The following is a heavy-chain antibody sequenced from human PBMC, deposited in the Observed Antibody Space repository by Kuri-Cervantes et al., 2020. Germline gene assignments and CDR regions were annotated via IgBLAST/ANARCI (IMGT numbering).Heavy chain of an antibody. J-gene: IGHJ4*02. CDR1: GYTSMTYG. Sequence: VKVSCKASGYTSMTYGISWVRQAPGQGLEWMGWISTNTGNTNYAQNLQGRVTMTTDTSTRTAYMELRSLRSDDTAVYYCARLCSSGSCFCYWGQGTLVTVSS. CDR2: ISTNTGNT. CDR3: ARLCSSGSCFCY. D-gene: IGHD2-15*01. V-gene: IGHV1-18*01.